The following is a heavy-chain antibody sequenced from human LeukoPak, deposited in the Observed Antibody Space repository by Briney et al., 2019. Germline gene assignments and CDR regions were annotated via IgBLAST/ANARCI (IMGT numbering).Heavy chain of an antibody. CDR3: ARVGPRRYYYYMDV. CDR1: GFTFSDYY. V-gene: IGHV3-11*04. CDR2: ISSSGSTI. J-gene: IGHJ6*03. Sequence: PGRSLRLSCAASGFTFSDYYMSWIRQAPGKGLEWVSYISSSGSTIYYADSVKGRFTISRDNAKNSLYLQMNSLRAEDTAVYYCARVGPRRYYYYMDVWGKGTTVTVSS.